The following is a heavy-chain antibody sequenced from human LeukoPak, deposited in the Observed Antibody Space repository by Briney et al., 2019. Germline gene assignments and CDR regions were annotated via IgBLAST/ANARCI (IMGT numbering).Heavy chain of an antibody. J-gene: IGHJ4*02. CDR1: GGSISSYY. CDR3: ARVAPRDGYNYGGYFDY. D-gene: IGHD5-24*01. V-gene: IGHV4-59*01. CDR2: IYYSGST. Sequence: SETLSLTCAVSGGSISSYYWSWIRQPPGKGLEWIGYIYYSGSTNYNPSLKSRVTISVDTSKNQFSLKLSSVTAADTAVYYCARVAPRDGYNYGGYFDYWGQGTLVTVSS.